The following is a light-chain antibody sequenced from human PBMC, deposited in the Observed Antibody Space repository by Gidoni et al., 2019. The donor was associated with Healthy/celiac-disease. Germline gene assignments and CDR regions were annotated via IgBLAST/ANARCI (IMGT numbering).Light chain of an antibody. CDR1: TGAATSGHY. CDR2: DTS. Sequence: QAVVTQEPSLTVSPGGTVTLTCGSSTGAATSGHYPYWFQQKPGQAPRTLIYDTSNKPSWTPARFSGSLLGGKAALTLSGAQPEDEAEYYCLLSYSGADYVFGTGTKVTVL. J-gene: IGLJ1*01. CDR3: LLSYSGADYV. V-gene: IGLV7-46*01.